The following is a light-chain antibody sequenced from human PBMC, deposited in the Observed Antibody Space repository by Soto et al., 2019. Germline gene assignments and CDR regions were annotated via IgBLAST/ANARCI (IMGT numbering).Light chain of an antibody. CDR3: QQSYSTPIT. Sequence: DIQMTQSPSSLSASVGDRVTITCRASQSISSYLNWYHQKPGKAPKLLIYAASSLQSGVPSRFSGSGSGTAFTPTISSLQPEDFATYYCQQSYSTPITFGQGTRVEIK. CDR1: QSISSY. V-gene: IGKV1-39*01. J-gene: IGKJ5*01. CDR2: AAS.